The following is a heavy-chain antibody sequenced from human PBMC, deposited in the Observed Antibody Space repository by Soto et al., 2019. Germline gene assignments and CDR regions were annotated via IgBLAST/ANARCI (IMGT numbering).Heavy chain of an antibody. CDR1: GFRLSNSG. CDR3: AKEGPNGYIPYDIET. Sequence: PGGSLRLSCSASGFRLSNSGMFWVRQAPGKGLEWISYISRSHSAIYYADSVKGRFTTSRDNAKNSLFLEMNSLRDEDRAVYYCAKEGPNGYIPYDIETWGQGVPVTVSS. V-gene: IGHV3-48*02. D-gene: IGHD5-12*01. J-gene: IGHJ5*02. CDR2: ISRSHSAI.